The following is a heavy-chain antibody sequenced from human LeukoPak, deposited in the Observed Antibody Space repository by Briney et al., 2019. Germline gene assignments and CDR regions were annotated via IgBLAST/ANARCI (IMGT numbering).Heavy chain of an antibody. CDR2: IYTSGST. D-gene: IGHD6-19*01. J-gene: IGHJ4*02. CDR3: ARGGLVHGQWLVTGGYFDY. V-gene: IGHV4-4*07. CDR1: GGSISSYY. Sequence: PSETLSLTCTVSGGSISSYYWSWIRQPAGKGLEWIGRIYTSGSTNYNPSLKSRVTMSVDTSKNQFSLKLSSVTAADTAVYYCARGGLVHGQWLVTGGYFDYWGQGTLVTVSS.